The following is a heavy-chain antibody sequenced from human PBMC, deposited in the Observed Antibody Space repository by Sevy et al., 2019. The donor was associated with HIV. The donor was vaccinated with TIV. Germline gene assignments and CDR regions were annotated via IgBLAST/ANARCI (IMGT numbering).Heavy chain of an antibody. CDR3: AKDGESYVWGSNYDY. D-gene: IGHD3-16*01. CDR2: TSGSGGST. CDR1: GFSFSNYG. Sequence: GGSLRLSCEASGFSFSNYGMNWVRQAPGKGLEWVSGTSGSGGSTYYADSVKGRFTISRDNSKNTLYLQMNSLRAEDTAVYSCAKDGESYVWGSNYDYWGQGTLVTVSS. V-gene: IGHV3-23*01. J-gene: IGHJ4*02.